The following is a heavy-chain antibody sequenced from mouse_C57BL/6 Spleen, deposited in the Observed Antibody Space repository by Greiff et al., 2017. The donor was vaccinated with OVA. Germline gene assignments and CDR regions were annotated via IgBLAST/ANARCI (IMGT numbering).Heavy chain of an antibody. D-gene: IGHD1-1*01. Sequence: QVQLKQSGAELARPGASVKLSCKASGYTFTSYGISWVKQRTGQGLEWIGEIYPRSGNTYYNEKFKGKATLTADKSSSTAYMELRSLTAEDSAVYFCAREVDLRMDYWGQGTTLTVSS. CDR1: GYTFTSYG. CDR2: IYPRSGNT. V-gene: IGHV1-81*01. CDR3: AREVDLRMDY. J-gene: IGHJ2*01.